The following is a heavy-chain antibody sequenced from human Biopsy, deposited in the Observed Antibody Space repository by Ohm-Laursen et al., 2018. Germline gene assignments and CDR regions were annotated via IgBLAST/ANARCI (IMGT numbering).Heavy chain of an antibody. CDR2: ISTYNGNT. D-gene: IGHD2-2*01. Sequence: ASVKVSCKVSGYTFTNYGISWVRQAPGQGLGWLGWISTYNGNTNYAQNLQGRVTMTADTSTSTAYMELRSLRSDDTAVYYCARGGTLVVVPTAVLHSFDIWGQGTMVTVSS. CDR1: GYTFTNYG. CDR3: ARGGTLVVVPTAVLHSFDI. J-gene: IGHJ3*02. V-gene: IGHV1-18*01.